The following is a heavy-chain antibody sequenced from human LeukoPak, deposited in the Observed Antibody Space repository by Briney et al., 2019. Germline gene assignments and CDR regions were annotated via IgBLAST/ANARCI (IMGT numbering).Heavy chain of an antibody. D-gene: IGHD4-23*01. V-gene: IGHV3-23*01. CDR1: GFTYNNYA. Sequence: GGSLRLSCAASGFTYNNYAMNWVRQAPGKGLEWVSSISGGGETTYYADSVKGRFTISRDNSKNTLYLQMNSLRAEDTAVYYCAKDTVAGAFYYYYGMDVWGQGTTVTVSS. CDR2: ISGGGETT. J-gene: IGHJ6*02. CDR3: AKDTVAGAFYYYYGMDV.